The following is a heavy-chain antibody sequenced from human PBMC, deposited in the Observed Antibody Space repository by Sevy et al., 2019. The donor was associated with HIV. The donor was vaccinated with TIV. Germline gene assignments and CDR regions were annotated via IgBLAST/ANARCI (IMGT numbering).Heavy chain of an antibody. CDR3: TIDPVHFF. D-gene: IGHD6-6*01. CDR1: EFTFRGVW. J-gene: IGHJ4*02. CDR2: IKSKTDGGTT. Sequence: GGSLRLSCAASEFTFRGVWMSWVRQAPGKGLEWVGGIKSKTDGGTTDYAAPVKGRFTITRDDSKNTLSLQMNSLQTEDTAVYYCTIDPVHFFWGQGTLVTVSS. V-gene: IGHV3-15*01.